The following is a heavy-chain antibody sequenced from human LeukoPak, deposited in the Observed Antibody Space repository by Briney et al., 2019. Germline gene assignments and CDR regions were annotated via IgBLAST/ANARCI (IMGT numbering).Heavy chain of an antibody. V-gene: IGHV1-24*01. CDR3: ATDSGGSYYYYMDV. J-gene: IGHJ6*03. CDR2: FDPEGGET. D-gene: IGHD1-26*01. Sequence: ASVRVSCKVSGYTLTELSMHWVRQAPGKGLEWMGGFDPEGGETIYAQKFQGGVTMTEDTSTDTAYMELSSLRSEDMAVYYCATDSGGSYYYYMDVWGKGTTVTVSS. CDR1: GYTLTELS.